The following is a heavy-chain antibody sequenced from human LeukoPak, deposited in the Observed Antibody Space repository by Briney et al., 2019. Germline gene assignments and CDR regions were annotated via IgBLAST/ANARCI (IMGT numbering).Heavy chain of an antibody. D-gene: IGHD3-10*01. CDR1: GFTFSSYS. CDR2: ISSSSSTI. Sequence: PGGSLRLSCAASGFTFSSYSMNWVRQAPGKGLEWVSYISSSSSTIYYADSVKGRFTISRDNAKNSLYLQMNSLRAEDTAVYYCARAGGSGSYYSLWSSEWGQGTLVTVSS. CDR3: ARAGGSGSYYSLWSSE. V-gene: IGHV3-48*01. J-gene: IGHJ4*02.